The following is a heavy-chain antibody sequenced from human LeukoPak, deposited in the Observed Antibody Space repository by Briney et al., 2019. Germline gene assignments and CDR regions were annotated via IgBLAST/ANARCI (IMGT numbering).Heavy chain of an antibody. Sequence: GGSLRLSCAASGFTVSSNYMSWVRQAPGKGLEWVSVIYSGGSTYYADSVKRRFTISRDNSKNTLYLQMNSLRAEDTAVYYCARDRGGGSYLFDYWGQGTLVTVSS. V-gene: IGHV3-53*01. CDR2: IYSGGST. CDR3: ARDRGGGSYLFDY. D-gene: IGHD1-26*01. J-gene: IGHJ4*02. CDR1: GFTVSSNY.